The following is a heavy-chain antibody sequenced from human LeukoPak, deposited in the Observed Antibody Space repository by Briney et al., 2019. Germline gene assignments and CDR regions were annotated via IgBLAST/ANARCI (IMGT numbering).Heavy chain of an antibody. D-gene: IGHD6-13*01. CDR1: GGSISSYY. Sequence: SETLSLTCTVSGGSISSYYWSWIRQPPGKGLEWIGYFYYSGSTNYNPSLKSRVTISVDTSKNQFSLKLSSVTAADTAVYYCARAEYSSSSFDPWGQGTLVTVSS. J-gene: IGHJ5*02. CDR3: ARAEYSSSSFDP. V-gene: IGHV4-59*01. CDR2: FYYSGST.